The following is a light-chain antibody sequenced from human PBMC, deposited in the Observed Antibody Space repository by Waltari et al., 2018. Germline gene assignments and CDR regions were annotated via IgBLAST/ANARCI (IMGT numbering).Light chain of an antibody. J-gene: IGLJ2*01. Sequence: QSVLTQPPSVSAAPGQKVTISCPASSPNIVNHYVPWYQHLPGTAPKLLIYHTSERPSGIPDRCSGSKSGTSATLGITGLQTGDEADYYCGSWDNSLSAVLFGGGTKLTVL. V-gene: IGLV1-51*01. CDR2: HTS. CDR1: SPNIVNHY. CDR3: GSWDNSLSAVL.